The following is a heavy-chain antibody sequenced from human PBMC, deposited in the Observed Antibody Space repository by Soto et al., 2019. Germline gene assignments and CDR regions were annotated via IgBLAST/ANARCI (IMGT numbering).Heavy chain of an antibody. D-gene: IGHD3-3*01. CDR2: IYYTGST. J-gene: IGHJ4*02. V-gene: IGHV4-31*03. Sequence: QVQLQESGPGLVKPSQTLSLTCTVSGGSITSGGYYWSWIRQHPGKGLEYIGYIYYTGSTYYNPSLKGRVTISGDTSKNQFSLKLSSVTAADTAVYYCAAEVGFGPLFDYWGQGTLVTVSS. CDR1: GGSITSGGYY. CDR3: AAEVGFGPLFDY.